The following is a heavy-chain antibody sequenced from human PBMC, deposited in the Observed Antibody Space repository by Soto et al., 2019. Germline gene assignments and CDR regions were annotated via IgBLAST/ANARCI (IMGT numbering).Heavy chain of an antibody. D-gene: IGHD5-18*01. CDR3: ARQGYSYALR. CDR1: GDSISNNGFY. Sequence: QLQLQESGPGQVKPSETLSLTCAVSGDSISNNGFYWGWIRQPPGKGLEWIGTMYYSGSTNYNPSLKSRVTISGDTSKNQFSLKLSSVTAADTAVYYCARQGYSYALRWGQGTLVTVSS. CDR2: MYYSGST. V-gene: IGHV4-39*01. J-gene: IGHJ4*02.